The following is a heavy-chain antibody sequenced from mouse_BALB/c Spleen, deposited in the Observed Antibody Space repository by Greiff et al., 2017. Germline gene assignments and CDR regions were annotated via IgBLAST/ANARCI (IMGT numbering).Heavy chain of an antibody. J-gene: IGHJ4*01. V-gene: IGHV3-2*02. Sequence: VQLKESGPGLVKPSQSLSLTCTVTGYSITSDYAWNWIRQFPGNKLEWMGYISYSGSTSYNPSLKSRISITRDTSKNQFFLQLNSVTTEDTATYYCAGWLPYYYAMDYWGQGTSVTVSS. CDR1: GYSITSDYA. D-gene: IGHD2-2*01. CDR2: ISYSGST. CDR3: AGWLPYYYAMDY.